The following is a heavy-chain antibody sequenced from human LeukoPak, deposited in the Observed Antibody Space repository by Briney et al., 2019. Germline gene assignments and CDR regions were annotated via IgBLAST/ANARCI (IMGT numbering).Heavy chain of an antibody. CDR3: ARVSSIAARPSGVTGLHFDL. Sequence: KPSETLSLTCDVSGGSISSGLYSWSWIRQPPGKGLEWIGYIYHSGSTYYNPSLKSRVTISVDRSKNQFSLKLSSVTAADTAVYYCARVSSIAARPSGVTGLHFDLWGRGTLVTVSS. V-gene: IGHV4-30-2*01. J-gene: IGHJ2*01. CDR2: IYHSGST. CDR1: GGSISSGLYS. D-gene: IGHD6-6*01.